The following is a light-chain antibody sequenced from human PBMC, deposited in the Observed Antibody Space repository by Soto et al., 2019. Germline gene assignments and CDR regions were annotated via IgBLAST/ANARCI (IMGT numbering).Light chain of an antibody. CDR1: QSVSSSS. CDR2: GTS. J-gene: IGKJ1*01. V-gene: IGKV3-20*01. CDR3: QQYRT. Sequence: EIVLTQSPGTLSLSPGERATLSCRASQSVSSSSLAWYQQKPGQAPRLLISGTSSRATGIPDRFSGSGSRTDFTLTISRLEPEDFAVYFCQQYRTFGQGTKVEI.